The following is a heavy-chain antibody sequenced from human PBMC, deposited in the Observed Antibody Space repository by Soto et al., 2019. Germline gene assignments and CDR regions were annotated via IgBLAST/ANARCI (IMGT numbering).Heavy chain of an antibody. V-gene: IGHV3-23*01. Sequence: GSLRLSCAASGFTFSSYAMSWVRQAPGKGLEWVSAISGSGGSTYYADSVKGRFTISRDNSKNTLYLQMNSLRAEDTAVYYCAKDYGGDSSSWYYFDYWGQGTLVTVSS. CDR3: AKDYGGDSSSWYYFDY. CDR2: ISGSGGST. D-gene: IGHD6-13*01. J-gene: IGHJ4*02. CDR1: GFTFSSYA.